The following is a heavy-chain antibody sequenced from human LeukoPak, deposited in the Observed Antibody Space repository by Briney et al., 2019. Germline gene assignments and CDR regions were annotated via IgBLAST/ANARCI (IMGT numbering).Heavy chain of an antibody. V-gene: IGHV1-69*05. J-gene: IGHJ4*02. Sequence: GASVKVSCKASGGTFSSYAISWVRQAPGQGLEWMGGIIPIFGTANYAQKFQGRVTITTDESTSTAYMELSSLRSEDTAVYYCARGAHDYSNYVGSYYFDYWGQGTLVTVSS. CDR1: GGTFSSYA. CDR2: IIPIFGTA. CDR3: ARGAHDYSNYVGSYYFDY. D-gene: IGHD4-11*01.